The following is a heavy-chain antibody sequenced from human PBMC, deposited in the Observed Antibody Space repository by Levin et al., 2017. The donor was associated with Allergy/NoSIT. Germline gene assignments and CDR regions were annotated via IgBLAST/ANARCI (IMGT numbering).Heavy chain of an antibody. CDR2: TYYRSKWYN. CDR1: GDSVSSNSAA. CDR3: ARAYCTNGVCDPGFDP. V-gene: IGHV6-1*01. J-gene: IGHJ5*02. D-gene: IGHD2-8*01. Sequence: PSETLSLTCAISGDSVSSNSAAWNWIRQSPSRGLEWLGRTYYRSKWYNDYAVSVKSRITINPDTSKNQFSLQLNSVTPEDTAVYYCARAYCTNGVCDPGFDPWGQGTLVTVSS.